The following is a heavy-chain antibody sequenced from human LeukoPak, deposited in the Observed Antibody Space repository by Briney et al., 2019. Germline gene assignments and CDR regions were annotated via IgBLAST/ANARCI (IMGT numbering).Heavy chain of an antibody. D-gene: IGHD6-13*01. V-gene: IGHV3-23*01. CDR3: AKGSSSSRPYYFDY. CDR2: ITDSSTST. J-gene: IGHJ4*02. Sequence: GGSLRLSCAASGFTFNNYVMNWVHQAPGKGLEWVSAITDSSTSTYYADSVKGRFTISRHNSKNTLYLQMNSLRAEDTAVYYCAKGSSSSRPYYFDYWGQGTLVTVSS. CDR1: GFTFNNYV.